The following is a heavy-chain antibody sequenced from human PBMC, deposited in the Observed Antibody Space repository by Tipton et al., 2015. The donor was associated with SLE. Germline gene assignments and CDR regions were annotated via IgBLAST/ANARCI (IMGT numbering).Heavy chain of an antibody. Sequence: TLSLTCTVSGALISSLGNYWTWIRQPPGKGLEWIGDISSSGNTRYSPYLRSRLTISVDTSMNYFYLTLSSVTAADTAVYYCARGFRLQGFSNYMDVWGKGTTVTVSS. CDR2: ISSSGNT. CDR1: GALISSLGNY. D-gene: IGHD4-11*01. V-gene: IGHV4-31*03. J-gene: IGHJ6*03. CDR3: ARGFRLQGFSNYMDV.